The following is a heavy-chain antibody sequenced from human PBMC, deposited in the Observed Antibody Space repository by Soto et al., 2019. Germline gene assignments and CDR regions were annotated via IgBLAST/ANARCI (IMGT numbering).Heavy chain of an antibody. CDR1: GFTFSSYT. CDR2: ISGSTSNI. J-gene: IGHJ3*02. CDR3: VRGYRYFDI. V-gene: IGHV3-21*02. Sequence: EVQLVESGGGLGKPGGSLRLSCAASGFTFSSYTMNWVRQAPGKGLEWVSSISGSTSNIDYADSVKGRFTIYRDNAKNSLYLQMNSLRAEDTAVYYCVRGYRYFDIWGHGTMVTVSS. D-gene: IGHD5-12*01.